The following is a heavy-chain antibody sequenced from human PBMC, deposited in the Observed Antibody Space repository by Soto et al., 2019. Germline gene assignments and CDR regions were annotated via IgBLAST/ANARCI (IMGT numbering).Heavy chain of an antibody. CDR1: GGSISSGDYY. CDR3: ARDLCSGRSSYSGYYYYGMDV. CDR2: IYYSGST. D-gene: IGHD2-15*01. J-gene: IGHJ6*02. Sequence: SETLSLTCTVSGGSISSGDYYWSWIRQPPGKGLEWIGYIYYSGSTYYNPSLKSRVTISVDTSKNQFSLKLSSVTAADTAVYYCARDLCSGRSSYSGYYYYGMDVWGQGTTVTGSS. V-gene: IGHV4-30-4*01.